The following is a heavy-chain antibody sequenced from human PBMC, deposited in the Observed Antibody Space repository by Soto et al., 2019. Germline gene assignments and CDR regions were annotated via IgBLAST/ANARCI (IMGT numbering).Heavy chain of an antibody. V-gene: IGHV1-18*01. Sequence: QVQLVQSGAEVKKPGASVKVSCKASGYTFTSYGISWVRQAPGQGREWMGWISAYNGNTKYEQKLQGRVTMTTDTSTSTDYMELRSLRSDDTAVYYCARDRAVALIDYWGQGTLVTVSS. D-gene: IGHD6-19*01. J-gene: IGHJ4*02. CDR3: ARDRAVALIDY. CDR2: ISAYNGNT. CDR1: GYTFTSYG.